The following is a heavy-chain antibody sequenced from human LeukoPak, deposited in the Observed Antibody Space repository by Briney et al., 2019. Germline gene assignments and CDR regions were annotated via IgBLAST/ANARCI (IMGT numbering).Heavy chain of an antibody. V-gene: IGHV1-2*02. CDR2: IDPNIDGT. D-gene: IGHD3-10*01. CDR3: ARDLFYGSGSYNWFDP. Sequence: ASVKVSCKASGYTFTGYYMHWVRQAPGQGLEWMGWIDPNIDGTNYAQKFQGRVTMTRDTSISTAYMELSRLRSDDTAVYYCARDLFYGSGSYNWFDPWGQGTLVTVSS. J-gene: IGHJ5*02. CDR1: GYTFTGYY.